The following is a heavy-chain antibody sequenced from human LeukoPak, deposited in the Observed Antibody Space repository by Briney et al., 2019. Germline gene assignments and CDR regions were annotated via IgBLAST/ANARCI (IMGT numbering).Heavy chain of an antibody. CDR1: GFTFDDYG. V-gene: IGHV3-20*04. CDR3: ARGARHWLVPDFDY. CDR2: INWNGGST. J-gene: IGHJ4*02. D-gene: IGHD6-19*01. Sequence: GSLRLSCAASGFTFDDYGMSWVRQAPGKGLEWVSGINWNGGSTGYADSVKGRFTISRDNAKNSLYLQMNSLRAEDTAVYYCARGARHWLVPDFDYWGQGTLVTVSS.